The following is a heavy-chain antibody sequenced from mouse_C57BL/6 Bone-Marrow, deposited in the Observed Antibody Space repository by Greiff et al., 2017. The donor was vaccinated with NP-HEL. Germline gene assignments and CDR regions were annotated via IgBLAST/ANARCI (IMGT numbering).Heavy chain of an antibody. J-gene: IGHJ2*01. Sequence: EVMLVESGGGLVKPGGSLKLSCAASGFTFSSYAMSWVRQTPEKRLEWVATISDGGSYTNYPDNVKGRFTISRDNAKNNLYLQMSHLKSEDTAMYYYARDRGGRQLYYFDYWGQGTTLTVSS. V-gene: IGHV5-4*01. D-gene: IGHD3-2*01. CDR3: ARDRGGRQLYYFDY. CDR2: ISDGGSYT. CDR1: GFTFSSYA.